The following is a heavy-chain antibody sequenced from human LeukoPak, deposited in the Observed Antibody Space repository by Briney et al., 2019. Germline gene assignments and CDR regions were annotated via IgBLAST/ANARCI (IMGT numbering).Heavy chain of an antibody. CDR3: ATAPTSSGAQYYYYGMAV. CDR1: GYTLTELS. J-gene: IGHJ6*04. D-gene: IGHD2-15*01. V-gene: IGHV1-24*01. Sequence: ASVKVSCQDSGYTLTELSMHWLRQAPGKGREWMGGFDPEDCETIYAQKVHGRDTMTGEPSTDTAYMELSRVRSEDTAVYCCATAPTSSGAQYYYYGMAVGDRETTV. CDR2: FDPEDCET.